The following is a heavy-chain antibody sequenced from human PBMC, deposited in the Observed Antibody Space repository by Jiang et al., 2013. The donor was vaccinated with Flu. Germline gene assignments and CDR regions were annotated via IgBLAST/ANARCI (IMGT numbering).Heavy chain of an antibody. CDR3: ARESSTDYFPDH. V-gene: IGHV3-48*01. J-gene: IGHJ4*02. Sequence: VQLVESGGDLVQPGGSLRLSCAASGFSFGTYSMIWVRQAPGKGLEWVSYISGSSSTIKYADSVKGRFTISRDNAKNSLYLEMKSMRAEDTAVYYCARESSTDYFPDHWGQGTLVTVS. CDR2: ISGSSSTI. D-gene: IGHD4-17*01. CDR1: GFSFGTYS.